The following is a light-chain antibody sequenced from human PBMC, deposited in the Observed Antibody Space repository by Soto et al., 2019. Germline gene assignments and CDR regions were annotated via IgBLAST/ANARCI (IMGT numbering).Light chain of an antibody. CDR2: AAS. CDR3: QQSYSTPPLT. CDR1: QSISSY. J-gene: IGKJ4*01. V-gene: IGKV1-39*01. Sequence: DIQMTQSPSSLSASVGDRVTITCRASQSISSYLNWYQQKPGKAPKLLIYAASSLQSGVPSRFSGSGSRTDFTLTISSLQPEDFATYYCQQSYSTPPLTFGGGTKVDIK.